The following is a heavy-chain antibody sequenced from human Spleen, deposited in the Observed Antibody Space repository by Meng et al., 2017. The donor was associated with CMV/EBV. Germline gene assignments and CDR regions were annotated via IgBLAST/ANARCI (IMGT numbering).Heavy chain of an antibody. CDR2: ISGSGGNT. CDR1: GFTFSSYA. D-gene: IGHD2-2*01. CDR3: AKVVPAAVRNWFDP. V-gene: IGHV3-23*01. Sequence: GGSLRLSCAASGFTFSSYAMSWVRQTPGKGLEWVSTISGSGGNTYYADSVKGRFTISRDNSKNTLYLQMNSLRAEDTAVYYCAKVVPAAVRNWFDPWGQGTLVTVSS. J-gene: IGHJ5*02.